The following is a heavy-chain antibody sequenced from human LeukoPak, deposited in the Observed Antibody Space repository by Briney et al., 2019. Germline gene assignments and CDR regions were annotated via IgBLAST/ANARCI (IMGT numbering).Heavy chain of an antibody. CDR1: GDSISSGSYY. D-gene: IGHD2-2*02. J-gene: IGHJ3*02. V-gene: IGHV4-30-4*01. CDR2: IYYSGST. Sequence: PSETLSLTCTVSGDSISSGSYYWGWIHQPPGKGLEWIGYIYYSGSTYYNPSLKSRVTISVDTSKNQFSLKLSSVTAADTAVYYCAGYCSSTSCYTGAFDIWGQGTMVTVSS. CDR3: AGYCSSTSCYTGAFDI.